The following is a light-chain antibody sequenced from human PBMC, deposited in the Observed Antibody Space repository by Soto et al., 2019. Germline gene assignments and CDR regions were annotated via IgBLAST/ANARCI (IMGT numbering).Light chain of an antibody. Sequence: DIQMTQSPSTLSASVGDRVTITCRASQSIRSWLAWYQQKPGKAPQLLIYDASNLESGVPSRFSGSGSGTEFTLTISCLQPDDFATYYCQQYDSFSKTFGRGTKV. CDR2: DAS. V-gene: IGKV1-5*01. CDR1: QSIRSW. J-gene: IGKJ1*01. CDR3: QQYDSFSKT.